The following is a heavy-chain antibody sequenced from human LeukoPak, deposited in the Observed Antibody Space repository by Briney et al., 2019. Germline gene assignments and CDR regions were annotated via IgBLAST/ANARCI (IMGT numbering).Heavy chain of an antibody. CDR3: TTTSITMVRGVIIGGYYFDY. D-gene: IGHD3-10*01. V-gene: IGHV3-15*01. Sequence: PGGSLRLSCAASGFTFSNAWMSWVRQAPGKGLEWVGRIKSKTDGGTTDYAAPVKGRFTISRDDSKNTLYLQMNSLKTEDTAVYYCTTTSITMVRGVIIGGYYFDYWGQGTLVTVSS. J-gene: IGHJ4*02. CDR2: IKSKTDGGTT. CDR1: GFTFSNAW.